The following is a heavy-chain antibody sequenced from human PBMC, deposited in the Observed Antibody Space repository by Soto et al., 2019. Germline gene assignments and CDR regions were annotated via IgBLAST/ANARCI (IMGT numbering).Heavy chain of an antibody. J-gene: IGHJ4*02. D-gene: IGHD2-15*01. V-gene: IGHV3-30*03. CDR2: ISYDGSDR. CDR3: ARSTYCNGGSCYPQC. Sequence: PGGSLRRSCEGPGFTFSDYGFHRVRQAPGKGLEWVAMISYDGSDRYYRDSVQGRFTIARDDSKNTVFLQMNGLRTEDTAMYYCARSTYCNGGSCYPQCWGPGTLVTVSS. CDR1: GFTFSDYG.